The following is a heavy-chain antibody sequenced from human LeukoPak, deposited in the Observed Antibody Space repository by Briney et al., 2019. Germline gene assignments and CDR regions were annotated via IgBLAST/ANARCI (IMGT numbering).Heavy chain of an antibody. CDR3: ARHQIQYSSPSHFDY. D-gene: IGHD6-19*01. CDR1: GGSISSSNYY. Sequence: SETLSLTCTVSGGSISSSNYYWGWTRQPPGKGLEWIATVYYSGSTYYNPSLKSRVTMSVDTSENRFSLKLSSVTAADTAVYYCARHQIQYSSPSHFDYWGQGTLVTVSS. CDR2: VYYSGST. J-gene: IGHJ4*02. V-gene: IGHV4-39*01.